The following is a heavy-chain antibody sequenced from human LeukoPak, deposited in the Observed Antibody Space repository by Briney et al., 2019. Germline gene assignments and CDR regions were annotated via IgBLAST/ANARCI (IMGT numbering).Heavy chain of an antibody. V-gene: IGHV4-34*01. J-gene: IGHJ3*02. CDR1: GXSFNKYY. CDR3: ARPGYCSASTCSGPFDI. CDR2: INHSGGT. Sequence: KTSETLSLTCAVYGXSFNKYYWTWIRQPPGKGLEWIGEINHSGGTNYNPSLKSRVTISLDTSKNQISVKLTSVTAADTAVYFCARPGYCSASTCSGPFDIWSQGSMVTVSS. D-gene: IGHD2-2*01.